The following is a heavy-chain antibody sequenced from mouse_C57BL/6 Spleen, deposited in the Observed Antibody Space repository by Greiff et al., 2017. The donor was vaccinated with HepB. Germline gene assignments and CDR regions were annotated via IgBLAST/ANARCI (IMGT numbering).Heavy chain of an antibody. J-gene: IGHJ2*01. CDR1: GYAFSSSW. Sequence: VQLQQSGPELVKPGASVKISCKASGYAFSSSWMNWVKQRPGKGLEWIGRIYPGDGDTNYNGKFKGKATLTADKSSSTAYMQLSSLTSEDSAVYFCAREGYYGSSGDYWGQGTTLTVSS. CDR3: AREGYYGSSGDY. CDR2: IYPGDGDT. D-gene: IGHD1-1*01. V-gene: IGHV1-82*01.